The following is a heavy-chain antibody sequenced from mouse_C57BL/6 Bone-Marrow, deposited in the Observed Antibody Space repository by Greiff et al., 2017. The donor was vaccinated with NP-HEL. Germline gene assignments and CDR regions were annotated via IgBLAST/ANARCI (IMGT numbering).Heavy chain of an antibody. CDR3: ARDTTVVATKGFAY. Sequence: VQLQQSGPELVKPGASVKISCKASGYAFSSSWMNWVKQRPGKGLEWIGRIYPGDGDTNYNGKFKGKATLTADKSSSTAYMQLSSLTSEDSAVYFCARDTTVVATKGFAYWGQGTLVTVSA. J-gene: IGHJ3*01. V-gene: IGHV1-82*01. D-gene: IGHD1-1*01. CDR2: IYPGDGDT. CDR1: GYAFSSSW.